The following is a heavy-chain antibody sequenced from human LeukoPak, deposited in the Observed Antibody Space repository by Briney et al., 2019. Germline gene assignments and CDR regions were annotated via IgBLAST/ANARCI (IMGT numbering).Heavy chain of an antibody. CDR3: AKGWIQLWPLDY. J-gene: IGHJ4*02. V-gene: IGHV3-23*01. Sequence: GGSLSLSCAALGFTFSSYAMSWFRRAPGRGLEWVSAISGSGGSTYYADSVKGRFTISRDNSKNTLYLQMNSLRAEDTAVYYCAKGWIQLWPLDYWGQGTLVNVSS. D-gene: IGHD5-18*01. CDR2: ISGSGGST. CDR1: GFTFSSYA.